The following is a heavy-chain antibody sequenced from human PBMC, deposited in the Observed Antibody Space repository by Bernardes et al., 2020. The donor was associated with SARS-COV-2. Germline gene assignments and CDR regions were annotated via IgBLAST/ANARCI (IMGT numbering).Heavy chain of an antibody. Sequence: GGSLRLSCAASGFTFSTYQMNWVRQAPGKGLEWVSYISSSVDIIYYADSVKGRFTISRDNAKNSLYLQMNSLRAEDTAVYYCSRVGGPPGHLGFFGYWGQGTLVTVSS. V-gene: IGHV3-48*03. CDR2: ISSSVDII. J-gene: IGHJ4*02. D-gene: IGHD3-10*01. CDR1: GFTFSTYQ. CDR3: SRVGGPPGHLGFFGY.